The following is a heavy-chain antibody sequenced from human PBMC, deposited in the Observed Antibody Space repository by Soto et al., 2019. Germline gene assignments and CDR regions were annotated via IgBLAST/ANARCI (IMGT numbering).Heavy chain of an antibody. D-gene: IGHD2-2*02. V-gene: IGHV1-69*13. Sequence: ASVKVSRKASGGTFSSYAISWVRQAPGQGLEWMGGIIPIFGTANYAQKFQGRVTITADESTSTAYMELSSLRSEDTAVYYCARWCSCTSCYTVGMDVWGQGTTVTVSS. CDR2: IIPIFGTA. J-gene: IGHJ6*02. CDR1: GGTFSSYA. CDR3: ARWCSCTSCYTVGMDV.